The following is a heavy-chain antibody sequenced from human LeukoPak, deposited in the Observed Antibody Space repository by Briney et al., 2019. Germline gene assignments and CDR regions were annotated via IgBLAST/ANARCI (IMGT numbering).Heavy chain of an antibody. D-gene: IGHD6-6*01. J-gene: IGHJ4*02. CDR2: ISGSGDTT. CDR3: AKDPFRARISTPDY. Sequence: GGSLRLSCVASGSTFSSYAMSWVRQAPGKGLEWVSAISGSGDTTYYADSVKGRFTISRDNSKNTLYLQMNSLRAEDTAVYYCAKDPFRARISTPDYWGQGTLVTVSS. V-gene: IGHV3-23*01. CDR1: GSTFSSYA.